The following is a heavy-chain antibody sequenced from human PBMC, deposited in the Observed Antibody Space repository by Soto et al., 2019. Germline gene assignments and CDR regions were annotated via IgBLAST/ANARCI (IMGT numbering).Heavy chain of an antibody. CDR2: ISYDGSNK. D-gene: IGHD2-2*01. CDR3: AKDQAPPRVPAAIRYYGMDV. V-gene: IGHV3-30*18. Sequence: GGSLRLSCAASGFTFSSYGMHWVRQAPGKGLEWVAVISYDGSNKYYADSVKGRFTISRDNSKNTLYLQMNSLRAEDTAVYYCAKDQAPPRVPAAIRYYGMDVWGQGTTVTVSS. J-gene: IGHJ6*02. CDR1: GFTFSSYG.